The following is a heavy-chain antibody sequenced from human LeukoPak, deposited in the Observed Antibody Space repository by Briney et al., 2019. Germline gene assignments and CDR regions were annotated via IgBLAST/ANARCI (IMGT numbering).Heavy chain of an antibody. CDR1: GGSISSYY. CDR2: IYYSGST. J-gene: IGHJ6*03. CDR3: ARVFRGYSYGVYYMDV. Sequence: PSETLSLTCTVSGGSISSYYWSWIRQPPGKGLEWIGYIYYSGSTNYNPSLKSRVTISVDTSKNQFSLKLSSVTAADTAVYYCARVFRGYSYGVYYMDVWGKGTTVTVSS. V-gene: IGHV4-59*01. D-gene: IGHD5-18*01.